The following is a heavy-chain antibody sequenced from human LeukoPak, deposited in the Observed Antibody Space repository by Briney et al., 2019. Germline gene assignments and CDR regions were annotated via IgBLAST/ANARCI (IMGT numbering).Heavy chain of an antibody. J-gene: IGHJ6*02. CDR2: IYSGGST. D-gene: IGHD6-19*01. V-gene: IGHV3-66*01. CDR3: ARDGPKYSSGWYYYHGMDV. Sequence: GGSLRLSCAASGFTVSSNYMSWVRQAPGKGLEWVSVIYSGGSTYYADSVKGRFTISRDNSKNTLYLQMNSLRAEDTAVYYCARDGPKYSSGWYYYHGMDVWGQGTTVTVSS. CDR1: GFTVSSNY.